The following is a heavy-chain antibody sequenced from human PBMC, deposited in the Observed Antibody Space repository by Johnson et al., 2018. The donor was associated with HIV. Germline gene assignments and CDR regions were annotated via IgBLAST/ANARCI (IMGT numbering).Heavy chain of an antibody. CDR2: ISSSGSTI. Sequence: QVQLVESGGGLVQPGGSLRLSCAASGFTFSDYYMSWIRQAPGKGLEWVSYISSSGSTIYYADSVKGRFTISRDNAKNSLYLQMNSLRAEDAAVYYCASTSPPGLLAFQDAFDIWGQGTMVTVSS. D-gene: IGHD2-15*01. V-gene: IGHV3-11*04. CDR3: ASTSPPGLLAFQDAFDI. CDR1: GFTFSDYY. J-gene: IGHJ3*02.